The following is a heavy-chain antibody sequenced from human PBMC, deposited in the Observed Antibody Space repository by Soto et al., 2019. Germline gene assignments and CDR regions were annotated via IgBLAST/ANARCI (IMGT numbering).Heavy chain of an antibody. CDR1: GFTVSSFA. D-gene: IGHD5-18*01. CDR3: ERENSVQAWLHHFDY. V-gene: IGHV3-48*03. Sequence: PGGSLRLSCEASGFTVSSFAMNWVRHAPRRGLEWDSYISDDGGSIYYANSLKDRCTISRVNAKNSLSPQMNNLRAEDTAAEYCERENSVQAWLHHFDYWALGTLAPAS. CDR2: ISDDGGSI. J-gene: IGHJ4*02.